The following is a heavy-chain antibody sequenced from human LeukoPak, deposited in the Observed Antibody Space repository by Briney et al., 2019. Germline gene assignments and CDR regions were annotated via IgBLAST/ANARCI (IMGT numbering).Heavy chain of an antibody. CDR1: GFTFSSYA. CDR2: ISGSGGRI. V-gene: IGHV3-23*01. J-gene: IGHJ4*02. D-gene: IGHD1-26*01. Sequence: GGSLRLSCAASGFTFSSYAMSWVRRAPGKGLEWVSAISGSGGRIYYGASVKGRFTISRDNSKNTLNLRMNSLRAEDTAVYYCATSKYSGSYWGQGTLVTVSS. CDR3: ATSKYSGSY.